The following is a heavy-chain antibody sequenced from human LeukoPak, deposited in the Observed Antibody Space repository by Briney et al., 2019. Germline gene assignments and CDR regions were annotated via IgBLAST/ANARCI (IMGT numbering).Heavy chain of an antibody. CDR1: GGSISSDNYY. D-gene: IGHD3-10*01. J-gene: IGHJ4*02. CDR3: ARDVTMVRGVIFPYYFDY. CDR2: IYTSGST. Sequence: SETLSLTCTVSGGSISSDNYYWSWIRQPAGKGLEWIGRIYTSGSTNYNPSLKSRVTISVDTSKNQFSLKLSSVTAADTAVYYCARDVTMVRGVIFPYYFDYWGQGTLVTVSS. V-gene: IGHV4-61*02.